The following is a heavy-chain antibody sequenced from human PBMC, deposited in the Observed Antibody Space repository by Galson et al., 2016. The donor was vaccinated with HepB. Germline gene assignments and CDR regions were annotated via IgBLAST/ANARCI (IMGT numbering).Heavy chain of an antibody. CDR1: GFTFSDSY. Sequence: SLRLSCAASGFTFSDSYMSWVRQAPGKGLEWVSHISSSGGTIYYADSVKGRFTVSRDNAKNSLYLQMNSLRVEDTAEYYCAREADTWGQGTLVTVSS. V-gene: IGHV3-11*01. CDR2: ISSSGGTI. CDR3: AREADT. J-gene: IGHJ4*02. D-gene: IGHD6-25*01.